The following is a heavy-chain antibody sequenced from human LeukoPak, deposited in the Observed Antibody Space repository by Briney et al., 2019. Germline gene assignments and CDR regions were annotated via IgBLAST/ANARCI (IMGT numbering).Heavy chain of an antibody. V-gene: IGHV3-15*01. D-gene: IGHD3-3*01. Sequence: GGSLRLSCAASGFTFSNAWMSWVRQAPGKGLEWVGRIKSKTDGGTTDYAAPVKGRFTISRDDSTNTLYLQMNSLKTEDTAVYYCTTDRVDFWSGPTRPYYYYYGMDVWGQGTTVTVSS. CDR2: IKSKTDGGTT. J-gene: IGHJ6*02. CDR1: GFTFSNAW. CDR3: TTDRVDFWSGPTRPYYYYYGMDV.